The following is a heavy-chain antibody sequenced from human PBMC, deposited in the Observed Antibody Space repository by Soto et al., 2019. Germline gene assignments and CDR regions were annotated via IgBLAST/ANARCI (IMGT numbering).Heavy chain of an antibody. D-gene: IGHD4-4*01. Sequence: SETLSLTCTVSGGSISSSSYYWGWIRQPPGKGLEWIGSIYYSGSTYYNPSLKSRFTISVDTSKNQFSLKLSSVTAADTAVYYCARGPSLSNYADYWGQGTLVTVSS. CDR3: ARGPSLSNYADY. CDR1: GGSISSSSYY. V-gene: IGHV4-39*01. J-gene: IGHJ4*02. CDR2: IYYSGST.